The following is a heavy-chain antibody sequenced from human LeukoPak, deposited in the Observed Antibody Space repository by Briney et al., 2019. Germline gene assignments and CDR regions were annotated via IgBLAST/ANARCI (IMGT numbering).Heavy chain of an antibody. V-gene: IGHV4-59*01. CDR1: GGSISSYY. D-gene: IGHD3-16*02. CDR3: ARGVYDYVWGSYRYEYDY. J-gene: IGHJ4*02. CDR2: IYYSGST. Sequence: SETLSLTCTVSGGSISSYYWSWIRQPPGKGLEWIGYIYYSGSTNYNPSLKSRVTISVDTSENQFSLKLSSVTAADTAVYYCARGVYDYVWGSYRYEYDYWGQGTLVTVSS.